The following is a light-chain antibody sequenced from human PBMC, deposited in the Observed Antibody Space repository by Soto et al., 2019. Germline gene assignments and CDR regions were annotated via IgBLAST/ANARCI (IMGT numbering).Light chain of an antibody. CDR3: GTLDSSLSSRV. Sequence: QSVLTQPPSVSAAPGQKVTISCSGSSSNIGNNYVSWYQQLPGTAPKLLIYENNKRPSGIPDRFSGSKSGTSATLGITGLQTGDEADYYCGTLDSSLSSRVFGGGTKLTVL. CDR2: ENN. J-gene: IGLJ3*02. V-gene: IGLV1-51*02. CDR1: SSNIGNNY.